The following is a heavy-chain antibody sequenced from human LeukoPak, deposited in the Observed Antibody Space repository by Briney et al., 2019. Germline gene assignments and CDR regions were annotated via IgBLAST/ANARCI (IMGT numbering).Heavy chain of an antibody. D-gene: IGHD5-18*01. V-gene: IGHV3-9*01. CDR1: GFTFDDYA. CDR2: ISWNSGSI. CDR3: AKDSGYSYGPLDY. Sequence: PGGSLRLSCAASGFTFDDYAVHWVRQAPGKGLEWVSGISWNSGSIGYADSVKGRFTISRDNAKNSLYLQMNSLRAEDTALYYCAKDSGYSYGPLDYWGQGTLVTVSS. J-gene: IGHJ4*02.